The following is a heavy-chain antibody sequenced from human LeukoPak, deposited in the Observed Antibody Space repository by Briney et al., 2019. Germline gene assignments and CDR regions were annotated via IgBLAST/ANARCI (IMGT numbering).Heavy chain of an antibody. CDR3: ARDPSSTSCYGGDCYYYYYYMDV. D-gene: IGHD2-2*01. V-gene: IGHV4-4*07. J-gene: IGHJ6*03. CDR1: GGSISSYY. Sequence: SETLSLTCTVSGGSISSYYWSWIRQPAGKRLEWIGRFYTSGTTNYNPSLKSRVTMSVDASKNQFSLKLSSVTAADTAVYYCARDPSSTSCYGGDCYYYYYYMDVWGKGTTVTVSS. CDR2: FYTSGTT.